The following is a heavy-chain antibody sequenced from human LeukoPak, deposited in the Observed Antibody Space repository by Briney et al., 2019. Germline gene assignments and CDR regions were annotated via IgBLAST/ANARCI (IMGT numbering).Heavy chain of an antibody. CDR2: IYSGGST. CDR1: GFTVSNNY. Sequence: GGSLRLSCAASGFTVSNNYMSWVRQAPGKGLEWVSVIYSGGSTYYADSVKGRFTISRDNSKNTLYLQMNSLRAEETAVYYCARRSSGYCYFDYWGQGTLVTVSS. V-gene: IGHV3-66*04. D-gene: IGHD6-19*01. CDR3: ARRSSGYCYFDY. J-gene: IGHJ4*02.